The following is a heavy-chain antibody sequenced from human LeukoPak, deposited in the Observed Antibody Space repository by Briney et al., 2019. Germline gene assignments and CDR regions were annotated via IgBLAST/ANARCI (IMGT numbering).Heavy chain of an antibody. Sequence: GRSLRLSRAASGFTFSSYAMHWVRQAPGKGLEWVAVISYDGSNKYYADSVRGRFTISRDNSKNTLYLQMNSLRAEDTAVYYCARGPVARLFDYWGQGTLVTVSS. CDR1: GFTFSSYA. J-gene: IGHJ4*02. CDR2: ISYDGSNK. V-gene: IGHV3-30-3*01. CDR3: ARGPVARLFDY. D-gene: IGHD6-6*01.